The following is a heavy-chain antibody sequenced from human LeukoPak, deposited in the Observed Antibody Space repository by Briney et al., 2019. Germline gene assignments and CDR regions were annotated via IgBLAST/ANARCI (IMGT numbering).Heavy chain of an antibody. J-gene: IGHJ4*02. CDR2: IIPILGIA. CDR3: ARDLGESPNDY. CDR1: GGTFSSYA. D-gene: IGHD3-16*01. Sequence: ASVKVSCKASGGTFSSYAISRVRQAPGQGLEWMGRIIPILGIANYAQKFQGRVTTTADKSTSTAYMELSSLRSEDTAVYYCARDLGESPNDYWGQGTLVTVSS. V-gene: IGHV1-69*04.